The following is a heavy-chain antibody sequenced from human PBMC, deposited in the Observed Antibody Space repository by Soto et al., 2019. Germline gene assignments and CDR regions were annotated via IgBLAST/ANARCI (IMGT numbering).Heavy chain of an antibody. CDR3: ARAALTTPFFPQEYYFDY. Sequence: PSETLSLTCAVSGGSISSSNWWSWVRQPPGKGLEWIGEIYHSGSTNYNPSLKSRVTISVDKSKNQFSLKLSSVTAADTAVYYCARAALTTPFFPQEYYFDYWGQGTLVTVSS. D-gene: IGHD4-17*01. V-gene: IGHV4-4*02. J-gene: IGHJ4*02. CDR1: GGSISSSNW. CDR2: IYHSGST.